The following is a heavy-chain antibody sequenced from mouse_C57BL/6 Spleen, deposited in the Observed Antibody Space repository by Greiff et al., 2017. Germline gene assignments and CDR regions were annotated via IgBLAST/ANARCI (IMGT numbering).Heavy chain of an antibody. CDR2: INPRSGYT. CDR1: GYTFTSYW. V-gene: IGHV1-7*01. CDR3: ARGGSSGLAWFAY. Sequence: QVQLQQSGAELVKPGASVKLSCKASGYTFTSYWMHWVKQRPGQGLEWIGYINPRSGYTKYNQKFKDKATLTADKSSSTAYLQRSSLTYEDSAVYYCARGGSSGLAWFAYWGQGTLVTVAA. J-gene: IGHJ3*01. D-gene: IGHD3-2*02.